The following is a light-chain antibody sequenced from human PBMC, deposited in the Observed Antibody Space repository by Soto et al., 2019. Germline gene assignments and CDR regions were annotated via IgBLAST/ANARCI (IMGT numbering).Light chain of an antibody. CDR3: SSYTSSSHVV. V-gene: IGLV2-14*01. Sequence: QSVLTQPASVSGSPGQSITISCNVTSSDVGGYNYVSWYQQHPGKAPKLMIYDVSNRPSGVSNRFSGSKSGNTASLTISGLQAEDEADYYCSSYTSSSHVVFGGGTKLTVL. J-gene: IGLJ2*01. CDR1: SSDVGGYNY. CDR2: DVS.